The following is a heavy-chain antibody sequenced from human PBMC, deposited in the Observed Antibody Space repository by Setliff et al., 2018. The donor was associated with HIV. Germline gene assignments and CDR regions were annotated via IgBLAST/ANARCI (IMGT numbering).Heavy chain of an antibody. D-gene: IGHD2-21*02. J-gene: IGHJ4*02. Sequence: ASVKVSCKASGYTFTSYGISWVRQAPGQGLEWMGWISAYSGNTNYAQKFQGRVTMTTDTSTSTAYMELSRLRSDDTAVYYCALLNHIVVVTALLPGDYWGQGTPVTVS. CDR3: ALLNHIVVVTALLPGDY. V-gene: IGHV1-18*01. CDR2: ISAYSGNT. CDR1: GYTFTSYG.